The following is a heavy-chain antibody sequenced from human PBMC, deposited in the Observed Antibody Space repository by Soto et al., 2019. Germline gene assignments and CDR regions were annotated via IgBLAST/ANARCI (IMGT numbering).Heavy chain of an antibody. D-gene: IGHD3-22*01. CDR2: IIPIFGTA. J-gene: IGHJ5*02. V-gene: IGHV1-69*01. CDR3: ARGTTMIVVVRGGWFDP. Sequence: QVQLVQSGAEVKKPGSSVKVSCKASGGTFSSYAISWVRQAPGQGLEWMGGIIPIFGTANYAQKFQGRVTITADESTSTAYMGLSSLRSEDTAVYYCARGTTMIVVVRGGWFDPWGQGTLVTVSS. CDR1: GGTFSSYA.